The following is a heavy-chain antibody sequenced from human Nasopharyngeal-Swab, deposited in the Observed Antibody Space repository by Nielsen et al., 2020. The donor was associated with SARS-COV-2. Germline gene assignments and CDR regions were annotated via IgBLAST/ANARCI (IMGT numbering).Heavy chain of an antibody. Sequence: GESLKISCAASGFTISSNGMNWVCQAPGKGLEWVAYISSSSSTSYYADSVKGRFTISRDNPKNSLYLQMNSLRDEDTAVYYCARDVGIVGATLDNWGQGTLVTVSS. V-gene: IGHV3-48*02. D-gene: IGHD1-26*01. J-gene: IGHJ4*02. CDR2: ISSSSSTS. CDR3: ARDVGIVGATLDN. CDR1: GFTISSNG.